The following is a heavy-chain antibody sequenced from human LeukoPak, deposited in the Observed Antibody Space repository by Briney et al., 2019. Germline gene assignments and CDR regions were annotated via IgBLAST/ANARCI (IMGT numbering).Heavy chain of an antibody. CDR3: AKDPFHSSSAGLDY. V-gene: IGHV3-30*02. CDR1: GFTVSSNY. D-gene: IGHD6-6*01. Sequence: PGGSLRLSCAASGFTVSSNYMSWVRQAPGKGLEWVAFIRYDGSNKYYADSVKGRFTISRDNSKNTLYLQMNSLRAEDTAVYYCAKDPFHSSSAGLDYWGQGTLVTVSS. CDR2: IRYDGSNK. J-gene: IGHJ4*02.